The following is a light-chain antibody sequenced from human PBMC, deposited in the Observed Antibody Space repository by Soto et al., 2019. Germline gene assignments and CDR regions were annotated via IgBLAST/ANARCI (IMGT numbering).Light chain of an antibody. V-gene: IGLV1-44*01. CDR2: SNN. CDR1: TSNIGTKT. CDR3: ASWDVRLNVAV. Sequence: QSALTQPPSASGTPGQRVTISCSGSTSNIGTKTVHWYQQLPGLSPKLVVYSNNLRPSGVPDRFSGSKSGTSASLAISGLQSEDEADYYCASWDVRLNVAVFGGGTQLTVL. J-gene: IGLJ7*01.